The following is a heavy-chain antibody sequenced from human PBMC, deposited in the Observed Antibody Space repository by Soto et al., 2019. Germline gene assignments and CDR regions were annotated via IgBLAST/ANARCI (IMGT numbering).Heavy chain of an antibody. V-gene: IGHV3-53*01. CDR1: GFIVSSNY. CDR2: IYSGGNT. D-gene: IGHD3-16*02. Sequence: EVQLVESGGRLIQPGGSLRLSCAASGFIVSSNYMSWVRQAPGNGLEWVSIIYSGGNTYSADSVKGRFTISRDNSKNTLYLQMNSLRAEDTAVYYCVRVGDYVWGSYRSDYWGQGTLGTVSS. J-gene: IGHJ4*02. CDR3: VRVGDYVWGSYRSDY.